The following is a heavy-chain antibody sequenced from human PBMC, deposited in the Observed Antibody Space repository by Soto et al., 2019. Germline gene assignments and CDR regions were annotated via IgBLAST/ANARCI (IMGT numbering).Heavy chain of an antibody. V-gene: IGHV1-2*02. J-gene: IGHJ6*02. Sequence: ASVRVSCKASGYPFTSYYMHWVRQAPGQWLEWKGWTNPHSGGTNYAQKAQARDTMTRDTTISTPYMEQIRQIPDATAGPYSASAGQAVVVVGAPRGYYYGMDVWGQGNTVTVSS. CDR3: ASAGQAVVVVGAPRGYYYGMDV. CDR2: TNPHSGGT. CDR1: GYPFTSYY. D-gene: IGHD2-15*01.